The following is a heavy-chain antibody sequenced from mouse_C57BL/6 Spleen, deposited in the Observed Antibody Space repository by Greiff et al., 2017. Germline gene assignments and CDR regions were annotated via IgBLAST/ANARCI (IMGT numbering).Heavy chain of an antibody. V-gene: IGHV5-4*01. CDR1: GFTFSSYA. D-gene: IGHD2-3*01. J-gene: IGHJ4*01. Sequence: EVHLVESGGGLVKPGGSLKLSCAASGFTFSSYAMSWVRQTPEKRLEWVATISDGGSYTYYPDNVKGRFTISRDNAKNNLYLQMSHLKSEDTAMYYWARDLYDDTFAMDDWGQGTAVTVSS. CDR2: ISDGGSYT. CDR3: ARDLYDDTFAMDD.